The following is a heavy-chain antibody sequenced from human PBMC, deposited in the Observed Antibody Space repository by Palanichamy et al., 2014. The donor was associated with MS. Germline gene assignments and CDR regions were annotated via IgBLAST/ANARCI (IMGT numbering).Heavy chain of an antibody. CDR1: GLTVSSNY. V-gene: IGHV3-66*01. J-gene: IGHJ6*02. Sequence: EVQLVESGGGLVQPGGSLRLSCAASGLTVSSNYMSWVRQPPGKGLEWVSVIYSGGGTDYADSVKGRFTISRDNSKNMLYLQMNSLRAEDTAVYYCARDTSAYGMDVWGQGTTVTVPS. CDR2: IYSGGGT. CDR3: ARDTSAYGMDV.